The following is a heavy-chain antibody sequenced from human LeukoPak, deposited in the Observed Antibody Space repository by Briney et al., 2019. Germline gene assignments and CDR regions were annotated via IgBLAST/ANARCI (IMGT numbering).Heavy chain of an antibody. D-gene: IGHD1-26*01. V-gene: IGHV4-4*07. J-gene: IGHJ4*02. CDR1: SVSISSYY. Sequence: SETLSLTCTVSSVSISSYYWSWIRQPAGKGLEWIGRIYNSGSTNYSPSLKSRVTISVDTSKNQFSLKLRSVTAADTAVYYCAREVGPTSDYWGQGTLVTVSS. CDR2: IYNSGST. CDR3: AREVGPTSDY.